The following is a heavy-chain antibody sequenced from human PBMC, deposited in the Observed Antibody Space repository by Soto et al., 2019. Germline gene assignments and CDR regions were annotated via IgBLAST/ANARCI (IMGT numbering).Heavy chain of an antibody. CDR1: GGSVNSGNYY. D-gene: IGHD1-1*01. CDR3: ARVERGTATTVVDAFDI. Sequence: QVQLQQWGAGLLKPSETLSLTCAVFGGSVNSGNYYWSWIRQPPGKGLEWIGEMSHSGGTHFNPSRKSRVTLSVDTSKNQFSLKMSSVTAAHTALYYCARVERGTATTVVDAFDIWGPGTMVTVSS. J-gene: IGHJ3*02. CDR2: MSHSGGT. V-gene: IGHV4-34*01.